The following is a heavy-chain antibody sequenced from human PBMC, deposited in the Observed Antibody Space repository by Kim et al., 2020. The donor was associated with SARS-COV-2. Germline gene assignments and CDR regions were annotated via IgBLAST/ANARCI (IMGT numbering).Heavy chain of an antibody. Sequence: SGPTLVNPTQTLTLTCTFSGFSLSTSGMCVSWIRQPPEKALEWLARIDWDDDKYYSTSLKTRPTISKDTSKNQVVLTITNMDPVDTASYYCARIPPYGGNYYWGQGTPVTVSA. D-gene: IGHD4-17*01. CDR2: IDWDDDK. CDR3: ARIPPYGGNYY. V-gene: IGHV2-70*11. J-gene: IGHJ4*02. CDR1: GFSLSTSGMC.